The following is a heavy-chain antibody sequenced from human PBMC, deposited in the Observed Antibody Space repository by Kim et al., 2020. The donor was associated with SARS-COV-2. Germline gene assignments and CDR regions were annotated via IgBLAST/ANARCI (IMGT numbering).Heavy chain of an antibody. V-gene: IGHV4-39*01. CDR3: ARHFAYYYGSGDNWFDP. Sequence: SETLSLTCTVSGGSISSSSYYWGWIRQPPGKGLEWIGSIYYSGSTYYNPSLKSRVTISVDTSKNQFSLKLSSVTAADTAVYYCARHFAYYYGSGDNWFDPWGQGTLGSVSS. J-gene: IGHJ5*02. CDR2: IYYSGST. CDR1: GGSISSSSYY. D-gene: IGHD3-10*01.